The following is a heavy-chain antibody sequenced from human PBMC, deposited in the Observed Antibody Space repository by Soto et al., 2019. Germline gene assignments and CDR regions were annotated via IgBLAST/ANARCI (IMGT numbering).Heavy chain of an antibody. J-gene: IGHJ4*02. CDR2: ISTYNGNT. D-gene: IGHD1-26*01. V-gene: IGHV1-18*01. Sequence: ASVKVACKASGYTFTNYGINWLRKAPGQGLEWMGWISTYNGNTKYAQKLQGRVTMTRDTSTSTAYMELRSLRSDDTAVFYCARAIVSPPYYFDCWGLGTLVTVSS. CDR1: GYTFTNYG. CDR3: ARAIVSPPYYFDC.